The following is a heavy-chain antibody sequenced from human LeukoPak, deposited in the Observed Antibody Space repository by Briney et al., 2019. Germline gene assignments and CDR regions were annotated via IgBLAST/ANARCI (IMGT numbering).Heavy chain of an antibody. CDR3: ARDRGRYSSQLTGFDP. J-gene: IGHJ5*02. V-gene: IGHV4-59*01. D-gene: IGHD6-13*01. Sequence: SETLSLTCTVSGGSISSYCWSWIRQPPGKGLEWIGYIYYSGSTNYNPSLKSRVTISVDTSKNQFSLKLSSVTAADTAVYYCARDRGRYSSQLTGFDPWGQGTLVTVSS. CDR1: GGSISSYC. CDR2: IYYSGST.